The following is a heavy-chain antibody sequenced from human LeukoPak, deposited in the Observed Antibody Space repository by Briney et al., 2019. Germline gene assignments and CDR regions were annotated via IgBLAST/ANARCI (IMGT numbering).Heavy chain of an antibody. CDR3: ARGGSNYDY. D-gene: IGHD1-7*01. CDR1: GGSISGSY. J-gene: IGHJ4*02. CDR2: MYNSGST. Sequence: SETLSLTCTVSGGSISGSYWSWIRQPPGKGLEWIAYMYNSGSTNYNPSLKSRVTISIDTSKNQFSLKLSSLRSEDTAVYYCARGGSNYDYWGQGTLVTVSS. V-gene: IGHV4-59*01.